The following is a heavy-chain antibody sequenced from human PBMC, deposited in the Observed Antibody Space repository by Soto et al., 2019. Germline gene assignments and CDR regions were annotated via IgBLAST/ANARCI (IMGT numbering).Heavy chain of an antibody. Sequence: ASVKVSCKASGYTFTSYAMHWVRQAPGQRLEWMGWINAVNGNTKYSQKFQGRVTITRDTSASTAYMELSSLRSEDTAVYYCARDKQIGIVVVVMVYWGQGTLVTVSS. CDR1: GYTFTSYA. CDR3: ARDKQIGIVVVVMVY. J-gene: IGHJ4*02. CDR2: INAVNGNT. D-gene: IGHD3-22*01. V-gene: IGHV1-3*01.